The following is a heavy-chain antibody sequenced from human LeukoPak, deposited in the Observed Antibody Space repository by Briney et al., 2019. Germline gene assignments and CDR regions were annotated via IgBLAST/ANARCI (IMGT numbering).Heavy chain of an antibody. Sequence: GASVKVSCKASGYTFTGYYMHWVRQAPGQGLEWMGWINPNSGGTNYAQKFQGRVTMTRDTSISTAYMELSRLRSDDTAVYYCARGLQKTLLVVPAAIDPSFFYWGQGTLVTVS. J-gene: IGHJ4*02. CDR3: ARGLQKTLLVVPAAIDPSFFY. V-gene: IGHV1-2*02. CDR1: GYTFTGYY. D-gene: IGHD2-2*01. CDR2: INPNSGGT.